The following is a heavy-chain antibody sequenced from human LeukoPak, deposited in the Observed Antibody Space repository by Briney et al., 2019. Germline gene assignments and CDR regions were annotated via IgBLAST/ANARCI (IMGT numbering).Heavy chain of an antibody. D-gene: IGHD2-15*01. CDR1: VFTLSSDA. Sequence: SLRLSCAPSVFTLSSDAMSWGREAAGKGLEWISAMSGSGGNKYYADSVKGRFPISRDNSTNELYMQLNSLRADDTAVSYCAKSHLAYCRGGSCYSIGVWGQGTTVTVSS. CDR3: AKSHLAYCRGGSCYSIGV. V-gene: IGHV3-23*01. J-gene: IGHJ6*03. CDR2: MSGSGGNK.